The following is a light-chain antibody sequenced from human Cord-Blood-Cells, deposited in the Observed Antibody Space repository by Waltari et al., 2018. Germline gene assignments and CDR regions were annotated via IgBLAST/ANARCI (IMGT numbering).Light chain of an antibody. CDR3: CSYAGSYTWV. V-gene: IGLV2-11*01. CDR1: SSDVGGYNY. CDR2: GVS. J-gene: IGLJ3*02. Sequence: QSALTQPRSVSGSPGQSVTISCTGTSSDVGGYNYVSWYQQHPGKAPKLVIYGVSKRPPGLPVRFSGSKSGTTASLTISGLQAEDEADYYCCSYAGSYTWVFGGGTKLTVL.